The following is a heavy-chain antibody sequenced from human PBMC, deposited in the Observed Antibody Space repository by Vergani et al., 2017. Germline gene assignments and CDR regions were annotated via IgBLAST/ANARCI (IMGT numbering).Heavy chain of an antibody. Sequence: QVQLVQSGAEVKKSGASVKVSCKASGYTFTRHYMHCVRQAPGQGLEWMGIINPTGGSTSYAQKFQGRVTMTRDTSTSTVYMRLSSLRSEDTAVYYCAKAGARWLQLRGAYYFDYWGQGTLVTVSS. CDR1: GYTFTRHY. CDR3: AKAGARWLQLRGAYYFDY. V-gene: IGHV1-46*01. D-gene: IGHD5-24*01. J-gene: IGHJ4*02. CDR2: INPTGGST.